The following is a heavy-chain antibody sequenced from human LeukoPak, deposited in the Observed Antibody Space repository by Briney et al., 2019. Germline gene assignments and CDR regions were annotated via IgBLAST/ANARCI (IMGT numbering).Heavy chain of an antibody. Sequence: PSETLSLTRTVSGGSISSYYWSWIRQPPGKGLEWIGYNSYSGNTNYNPSLKSRVTISVDTSKNHFSLNLRSVTAADTAVYYCARVGSGSFDYWGQGTLVTVSS. CDR2: NSYSGNT. CDR1: GGSISSYY. D-gene: IGHD1-26*01. CDR3: ARVGSGSFDY. J-gene: IGHJ4*02. V-gene: IGHV4-59*01.